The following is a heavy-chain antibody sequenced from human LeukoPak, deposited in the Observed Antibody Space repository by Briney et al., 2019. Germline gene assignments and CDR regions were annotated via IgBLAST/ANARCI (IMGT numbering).Heavy chain of an antibody. D-gene: IGHD3-22*01. J-gene: IGHJ4*02. CDR3: ARDSLYRFTYYYDSSGYSSFDY. Sequence: GASVKVSCKASGYTFTSYGISWVRQAPGQGLEWMGWISAYNGNTNYAQKLQGRVTMTTDTSTSTAYMELRSLRSDDTAVYYCARDSLYRFTYYYDSSGYSSFDYWGQGTLVTVSS. CDR1: GYTFTSYG. CDR2: ISAYNGNT. V-gene: IGHV1-18*01.